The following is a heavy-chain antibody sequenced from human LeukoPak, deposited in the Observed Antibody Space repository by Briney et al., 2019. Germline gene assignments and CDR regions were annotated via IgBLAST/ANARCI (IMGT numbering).Heavy chain of an antibody. J-gene: IGHJ4*02. CDR2: IYYSGST. CDR3: ARAWPPTPSQSIDY. V-gene: IGHV4-39*01. Sequence: SETLSLTCTVSGGSISSSSYYWGWIRQPPGKGLEWIGSIYYSGSTYYNPSLKSRVTISVDTSKNQFSLKLSSVTAADTAVYYCARAWPPTPSQSIDYWGQGTLVTVSS. D-gene: IGHD5-24*01. CDR1: GGSISSSSYY.